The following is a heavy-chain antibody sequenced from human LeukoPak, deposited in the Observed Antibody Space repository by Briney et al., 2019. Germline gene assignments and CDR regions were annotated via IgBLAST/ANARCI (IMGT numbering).Heavy chain of an antibody. Sequence: PGGSLRLSCAASGFTFSSYAMSWVRQAPGKGLEWVSVISGSGGATYYADSVKGRFTISRDNSKNTLYLQMNSLRAEDTAVYYCATDGVATITYDYWGQGTLVTVSS. D-gene: IGHD5-12*01. V-gene: IGHV3-23*01. J-gene: IGHJ4*02. CDR3: ATDGVATITYDY. CDR2: ISGSGGAT. CDR1: GFTFSSYA.